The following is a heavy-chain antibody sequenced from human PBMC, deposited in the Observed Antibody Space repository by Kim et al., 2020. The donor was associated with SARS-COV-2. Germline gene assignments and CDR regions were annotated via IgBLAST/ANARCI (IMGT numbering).Heavy chain of an antibody. D-gene: IGHD3-10*02. V-gene: IGHV3-30*04. J-gene: IGHJ6*02. CDR2: ISYDGSNK. CDR1: GFTFSSYA. Sequence: GGSLRLSCAASGFTFSSYATHWVRQAPGKGLEWVAVISYDGSNKYYADSVKGRFTISRDNSKNTLYLQMNSLRAEDTAVYYCARELSGAGAYYYYYGMDVWGQGTTVTVSS. CDR3: ARELSGAGAYYYYYGMDV.